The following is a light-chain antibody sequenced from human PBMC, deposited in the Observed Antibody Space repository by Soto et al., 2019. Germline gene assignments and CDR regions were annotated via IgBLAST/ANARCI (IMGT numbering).Light chain of an antibody. Sequence: EIVLTQSPGTLSLSPGERATLSCRASQSIYINSLAWYQHKRGQAPRLLIYDTYFRATGIPDRFSGSGSGTDFTLTITRLEPEDFAVYYCQQYSGPPYTLGQGTKLEIK. CDR1: QSIYINS. CDR2: DTY. J-gene: IGKJ2*01. V-gene: IGKV3-20*01. CDR3: QQYSGPPYT.